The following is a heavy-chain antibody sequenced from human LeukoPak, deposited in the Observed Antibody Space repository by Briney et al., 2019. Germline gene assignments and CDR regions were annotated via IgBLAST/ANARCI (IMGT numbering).Heavy chain of an antibody. Sequence: GGSLRLSCAPSGFTFSNHGMHWVRQAPGKGLEWVAIISSDGSRKYYAHSVEGRFTISRDNSKNTLYLQMDSLRAEDTAVYYCARGRAWNYFDSWGQGTLVTVSS. CDR1: GFTFSNHG. D-gene: IGHD3-3*01. V-gene: IGHV3-30*03. CDR2: ISSDGSRK. J-gene: IGHJ4*02. CDR3: ARGRAWNYFDS.